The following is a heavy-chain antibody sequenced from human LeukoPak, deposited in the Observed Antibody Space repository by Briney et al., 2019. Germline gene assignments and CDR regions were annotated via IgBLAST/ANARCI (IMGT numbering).Heavy chain of an antibody. CDR3: ARAELPYGGNAY. CDR2: ISSSSSYI. V-gene: IGHV3-21*01. J-gene: IGHJ4*02. D-gene: IGHD4-23*01. Sequence: GGSLRLSCAASGFTFSTYEMNWVRQAPGKGLEWVSSISSSSSYIYYADSVKGRFTISRDNAKNSLYLQMNSLRAEDTAVYYCARAELPYGGNAYWGQGTLVTVSS. CDR1: GFTFSTYE.